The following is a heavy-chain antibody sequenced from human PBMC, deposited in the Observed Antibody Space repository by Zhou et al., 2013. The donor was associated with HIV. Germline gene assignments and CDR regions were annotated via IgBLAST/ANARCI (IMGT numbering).Heavy chain of an antibody. D-gene: IGHD3-3*01. V-gene: IGHV1-69*05. CDR3: ARSILEWLSLGRYYYYYMDV. J-gene: IGHJ6*03. CDR2: IIPMFGRA. CDR1: GGTFSSYA. Sequence: QVQLVQSGAEVKKPGSSVNVSCKASGGTFSSYAISWVRQAPGQGLEWMGGIIPMFGRANYEQKFQGRVTITTDESTSTAYMELSSLRSEDTAVYYCARSILEWLSLGRYYYYYMDVWGTGTTVTVSS.